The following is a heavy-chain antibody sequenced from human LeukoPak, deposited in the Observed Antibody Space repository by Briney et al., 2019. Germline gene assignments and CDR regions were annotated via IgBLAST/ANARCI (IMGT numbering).Heavy chain of an antibody. J-gene: IGHJ4*02. CDR3: AKGAAVDGRLHFDY. CDR2: ISGSGGST. Sequence: GGSLRLSCAASGFTFSSYAMSWVRQAPGKGLEWVSGISGSGGSTHYADSVKGRFTISRDNSKNTLYLQMSSLRAEDTALYYCAKGAAVDGRLHFDYWGQGTLVTVSS. CDR1: GFTFSSYA. V-gene: IGHV3-23*01. D-gene: IGHD6-19*01.